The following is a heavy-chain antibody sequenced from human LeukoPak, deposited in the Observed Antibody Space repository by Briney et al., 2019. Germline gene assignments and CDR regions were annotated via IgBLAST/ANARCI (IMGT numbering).Heavy chain of an antibody. CDR1: GYTFTSYD. V-gene: IGHV1-8*01. J-gene: IGHJ4*02. CDR3: ARRYCSSPRCYLRVLGSDY. D-gene: IGHD2-2*01. CDR2: MNPNSGNT. Sequence: GASVKVSCKASGYTFTSYDINWVRQATGQGLEWMGWMNPNSGNTDYAQKFQGRVTMTRNASISTAYMELSSLRSEDTAVYYCARRYCSSPRCYLRVLGSDYWGKGSLVTVSS.